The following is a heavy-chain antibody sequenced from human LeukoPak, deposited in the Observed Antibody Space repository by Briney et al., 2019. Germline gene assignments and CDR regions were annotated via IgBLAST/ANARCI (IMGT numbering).Heavy chain of an antibody. V-gene: IGHV4-38-2*02. D-gene: IGHD6-13*01. CDR1: GYSISSGYY. CDR2: IYHSGST. CDR3: ARDRRSSSWYFHGPNWFDP. J-gene: IGHJ5*02. Sequence: PSETLSLTCTVSGYSISSGYYWGWIRQPPGKGLEWIGSIYHSGSTYYNPSLKSRVTISVDTSKNQFSLKLSSVTAADTAVYYCARDRRSSSWYFHGPNWFDPWGQGTLVTVSS.